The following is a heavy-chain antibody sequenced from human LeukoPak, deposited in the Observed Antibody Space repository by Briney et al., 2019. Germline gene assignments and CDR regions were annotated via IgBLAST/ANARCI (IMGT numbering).Heavy chain of an antibody. CDR1: GGSFSGYY. Sequence: KPSETLSLTCAVYGGSFSGYYWSWIRQPPGKGLEWIGEINHSGSTNYNPSLKSRVTISVDTSKNQFSLKLSSVTAADTAMYYCARGQGYCSSTSCSFDPWGQGTLVTVSS. CDR3: ARGQGYCSSTSCSFDP. D-gene: IGHD2-2*01. V-gene: IGHV4-34*01. J-gene: IGHJ5*02. CDR2: INHSGST.